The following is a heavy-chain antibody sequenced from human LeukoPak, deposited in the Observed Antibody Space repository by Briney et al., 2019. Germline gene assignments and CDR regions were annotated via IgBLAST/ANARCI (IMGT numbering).Heavy chain of an antibody. Sequence: SETLSLTCTVSRGSISSYYWSWIRQSPGKGLEWIGYASDRGGTNYNPSLKSRVTISVDTSKNQFSLKLRSVTAADTAVYYCARDGGYDRPGIDYWGQGTLVTVSS. CDR2: ASDRGGT. CDR1: RGSISSYY. D-gene: IGHD5-12*01. J-gene: IGHJ4*02. V-gene: IGHV4-59*01. CDR3: ARDGGYDRPGIDY.